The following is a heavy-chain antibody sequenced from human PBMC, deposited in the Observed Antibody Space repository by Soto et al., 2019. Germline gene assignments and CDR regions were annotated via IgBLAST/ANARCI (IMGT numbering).Heavy chain of an antibody. V-gene: IGHV3-23*01. CDR2: ISGSGGST. CDR3: AKGGSVATKYYYGMDV. D-gene: IGHD5-12*01. Sequence: GGSLRLSCAASGFTFSSYAMSWVRQAPGKGLEWVSAISGSGGSTYYADSVKGRFTISRDNSKNTLYLQMNSLRAEDTAVYYCAKGGSVATKYYYGMDVWGQGTTVTVSS. CDR1: GFTFSSYA. J-gene: IGHJ6*02.